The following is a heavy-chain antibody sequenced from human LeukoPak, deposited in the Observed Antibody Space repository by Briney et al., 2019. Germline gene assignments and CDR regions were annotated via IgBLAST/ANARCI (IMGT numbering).Heavy chain of an antibody. V-gene: IGHV4-38-2*02. D-gene: IGHD1-7*01. CDR3: ARDRNYGSNSPGF. CDR2: NSYSGNT. CDR1: GYSISSGYY. Sequence: ASETLSLTCSVSGYSISSGYYWGWIRQPPGKGLEWIGSNSYSGNTYYSPSLKSRVTISLDTSKNQFSLKLNSVTAADTAVYYCARDRNYGSNSPGFWGQGTLVTVSS. J-gene: IGHJ4*02.